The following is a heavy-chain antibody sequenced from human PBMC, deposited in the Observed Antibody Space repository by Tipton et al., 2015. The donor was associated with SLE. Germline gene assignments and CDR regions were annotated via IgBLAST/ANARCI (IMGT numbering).Heavy chain of an antibody. D-gene: IGHD7-27*01. J-gene: IGHJ6*03. CDR1: GGSISSYY. V-gene: IGHV4-59*01. Sequence: TLSLTCTVSGGSISSYYWSWIRQPPGKGLEWIGYIYYSGSTNYNPSLKSRVTISVDTSKNQFSLKLSSVTAADTAVYYCARDFRNWGRYYHYYMDVWGKGTTVTVSS. CDR3: ARDFRNWGRYYHYYMDV. CDR2: IYYSGST.